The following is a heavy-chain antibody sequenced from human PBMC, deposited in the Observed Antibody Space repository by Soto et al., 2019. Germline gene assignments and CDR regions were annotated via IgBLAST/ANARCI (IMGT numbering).Heavy chain of an antibody. J-gene: IGHJ4*02. V-gene: IGHV3-23*01. D-gene: IGHD3-9*01. CDR1: GFTFISYA. CDR2: ISGSGGST. CDR3: AEEIRYFDWLPDY. Sequence: GGSLRLSCAASGFTFISYAMSWVRQAPGKGLEWVSAISGSGGSTYYADSVKGRFTISRDNSKNTLYLQMNSLRAEDTAVYYCAEEIRYFDWLPDYWGQGTLVTVSS.